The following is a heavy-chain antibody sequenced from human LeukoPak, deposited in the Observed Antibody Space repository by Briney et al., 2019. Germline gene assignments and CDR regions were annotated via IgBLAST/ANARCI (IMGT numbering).Heavy chain of an antibody. D-gene: IGHD3-9*01. J-gene: IGHJ4*02. Sequence: PGESLRLSCEASGFTFSSYAMSWVRQAPGKGLEWVSVISGSGGSTYYADSVKGRFTISRDNSKNTVYLQMNSLRAEDTAVYYCAEGRYDILTDYYSAWGQGTLVTVSS. CDR3: AEGRYDILTDYYSA. CDR2: ISGSGGST. CDR1: GFTFSSYA. V-gene: IGHV3-23*01.